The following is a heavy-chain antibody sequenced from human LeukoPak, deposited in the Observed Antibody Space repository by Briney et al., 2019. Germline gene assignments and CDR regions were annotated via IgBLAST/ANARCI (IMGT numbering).Heavy chain of an antibody. D-gene: IGHD3-10*01. CDR1: GGSFSGYY. Sequence: SETLSLTCAVYGGSFSGYYWSWIRQPPGKGLEWIGEINHSGSTNYNPSLKSRVTISVDTSKNQFSLKLSSVTAADTAVYYCARRPKGGSGSYYPVGAFDIWGQGTMVTVSS. J-gene: IGHJ3*02. CDR3: ARRPKGGSGSYYPVGAFDI. V-gene: IGHV4-34*01. CDR2: INHSGST.